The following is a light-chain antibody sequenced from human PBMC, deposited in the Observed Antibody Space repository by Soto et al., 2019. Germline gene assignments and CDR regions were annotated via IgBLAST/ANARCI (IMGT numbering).Light chain of an antibody. CDR2: AAS. CDR1: QSRSNF. CDR3: QHSSSLPIT. Sequence: DIQMTQSPSSLSASVGDRVTITCRASQSRSNFLNWYQHKPGKAPNLLIYAASSLQSGVPSRFSGSGSGTDFTLTISSLQPEDFATYFCQHSSSLPITFGRGTRLEIK. V-gene: IGKV1-39*01. J-gene: IGKJ5*01.